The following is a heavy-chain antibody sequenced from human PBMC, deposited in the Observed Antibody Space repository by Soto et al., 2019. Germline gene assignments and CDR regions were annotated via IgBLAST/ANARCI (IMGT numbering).Heavy chain of an antibody. J-gene: IGHJ4*02. D-gene: IGHD1-7*01. CDR1: GGSISSSNW. CDR2: IYHSGST. V-gene: IGHV4-4*02. Sequence: QVQLQESGPGLVKPSGTLSLTCAVSGGSISSSNWWSWVRQPPGKGLEWIGEIYHSGSTNHNPSLKSRVTISVDKSNDQFSLKLSSVTAADTAVYYFARTYWNYVSGSYYWGQGTLVTVSS. CDR3: ARTYWNYVSGSYY.